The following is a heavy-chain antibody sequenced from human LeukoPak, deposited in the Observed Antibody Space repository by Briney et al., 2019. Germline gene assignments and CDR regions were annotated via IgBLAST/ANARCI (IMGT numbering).Heavy chain of an antibody. CDR1: GHSFTSYC. Sequence: GESLKISCKGSGHSFTSYCIGWVRQMPGKGLEWMGIIYAGDSDTGYSPSFQGQVTISADKSITTAYLQWSSLKASDTAMYYCARQGTTWGPFDYWGQGTLVTVSS. J-gene: IGHJ4*02. D-gene: IGHD4-11*01. CDR3: ARQGTTWGPFDY. CDR2: IYAGDSDT. V-gene: IGHV5-51*01.